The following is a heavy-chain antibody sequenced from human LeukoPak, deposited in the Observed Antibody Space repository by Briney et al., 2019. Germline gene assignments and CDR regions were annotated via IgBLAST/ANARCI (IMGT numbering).Heavy chain of an antibody. CDR2: IKSKTDGGTT. J-gene: IGHJ4*02. Sequence: GGSLRLSCAASGFTFSNAWMSWVRQAPGKGLEWVGRIKSKTDGGTTDYAAPVKGRFTISRDDSKNTLYLQMNSLKTEDTAAYYCTTVISSWLYYFDYWGQGTLVTVSS. CDR1: GFTFSNAW. D-gene: IGHD6-13*01. V-gene: IGHV3-15*01. CDR3: TTVISSWLYYFDY.